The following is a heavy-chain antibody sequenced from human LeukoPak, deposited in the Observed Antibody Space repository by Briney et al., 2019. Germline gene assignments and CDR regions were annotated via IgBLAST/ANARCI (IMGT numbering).Heavy chain of an antibody. CDR3: ASVWSGYSNWFDP. CDR1: GGSFSGYY. D-gene: IGHD3-3*01. J-gene: IGHJ5*02. CDR2: INHSGST. Sequence: SETLSLTCAVYGGSFSGYYWSWIRQPPGKGLEWIGEINHSGSTNYNPSLKSRVTISVDTSKNQFSLKLSSVTAADTAVYYCASVWSGYSNWFDPWGQGTQVTVSS. V-gene: IGHV4-34*01.